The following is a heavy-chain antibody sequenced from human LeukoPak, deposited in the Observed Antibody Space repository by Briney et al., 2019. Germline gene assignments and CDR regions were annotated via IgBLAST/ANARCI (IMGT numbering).Heavy chain of an antibody. Sequence: PGRSLRLSCAASGFTFDDYAMPWVRQAPGKGLEWVSGISWNSGSIGYADSVKGRFTISRDNAKNSLYLQMNSLRAEDTALYYCAKDSSSQIWGYFDYWGQGTLVTVSS. CDR3: AKDSSSQIWGYFDY. CDR2: ISWNSGSI. D-gene: IGHD6-13*01. V-gene: IGHV3-9*01. J-gene: IGHJ4*02. CDR1: GFTFDDYA.